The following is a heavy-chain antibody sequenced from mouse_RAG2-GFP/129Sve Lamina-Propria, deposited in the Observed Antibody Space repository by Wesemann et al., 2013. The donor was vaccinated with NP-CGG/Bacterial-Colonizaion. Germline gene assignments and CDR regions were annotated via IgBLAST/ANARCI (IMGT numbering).Heavy chain of an antibody. CDR3: ARHEERGLLRYPFYYAMDY. D-gene: IGHD1-1*01. J-gene: IGHJ4*01. CDR2: FYPGSGSI. Sequence: SGQGLEWIGWFYPGSGSIKYNEKFKDKATLTADKSSSTVYMELSRLTSEDSAVYFCARHEERGLLRYPFYYAMDYWGQGTSVTVSS. V-gene: IGHV1-62-2*01.